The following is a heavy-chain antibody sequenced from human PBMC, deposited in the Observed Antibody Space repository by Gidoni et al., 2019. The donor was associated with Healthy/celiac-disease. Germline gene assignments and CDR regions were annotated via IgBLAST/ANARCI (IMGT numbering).Heavy chain of an antibody. CDR3: AREGYYDSSGYSEYFQH. CDR1: GFTVSSNY. D-gene: IGHD3-22*01. Sequence: EVQLVESGGGLVQPGGSLRLSCAASGFTVSSNYMSWVRQAPGKGLEWVSVIYRGGSTYYADSVKGRFTISRDNSKNTLYLQMNSLRAEDTAVYYCAREGYYDSSGYSEYFQHWGQGTLVTVSS. CDR2: IYRGGST. J-gene: IGHJ1*01. V-gene: IGHV3-66*01.